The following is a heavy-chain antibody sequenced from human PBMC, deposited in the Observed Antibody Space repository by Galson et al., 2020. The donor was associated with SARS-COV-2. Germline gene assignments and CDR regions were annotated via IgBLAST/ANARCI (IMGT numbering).Heavy chain of an antibody. J-gene: IGHJ4*02. D-gene: IGHD6-19*01. Sequence: GASLKISCEVSGFTFNDFWMSWFRQAPGKGLEWVANIKGDGSETNYADFVKGRFSISRDNAANSLYLQMNSLRVEDSAVYYCSREGWQGGYWGQGTRVTVSS. CDR2: IKGDGSET. V-gene: IGHV3-7*01. CDR3: SREGWQGGY. CDR1: GFTFNDFW.